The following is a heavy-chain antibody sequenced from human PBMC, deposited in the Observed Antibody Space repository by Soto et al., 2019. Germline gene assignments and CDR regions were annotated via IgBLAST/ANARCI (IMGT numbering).Heavy chain of an antibody. Sequence: EVQLLESGGGLVQPGGSLRLSCAASGFTFSSYAMSWVRQAPVKGLDWVSAISVSVGSTYYADSVKGRFTISRDNSKNTLYLQMNSLRAEDTAVYYCAKVERAVAGIIDWGQGTLGTVSS. D-gene: IGHD6-19*01. J-gene: IGHJ4*02. CDR3: AKVERAVAGIID. CDR2: ISVSVGST. CDR1: GFTFSSYA. V-gene: IGHV3-23*01.